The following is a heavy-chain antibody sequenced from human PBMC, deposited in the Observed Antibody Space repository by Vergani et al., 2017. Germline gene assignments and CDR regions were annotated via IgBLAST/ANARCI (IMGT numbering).Heavy chain of an antibody. Sequence: QVQLVQSGAEVKKPGASVKVSCKASGYTFTGYYMHWVRQAPGQGLEWMGRIIPILGTANYAQKFQGRVTITADESTSTAYMELSSLRSEDTAVYYCARSQYSYGPQYYYYYYYMDVWGKGTTVTVSS. CDR3: ARSQYSYGPQYYYYYYYMDV. CDR2: IIPILGTA. D-gene: IGHD5-18*01. CDR1: GYTFTGYY. V-gene: IGHV1-69*11. J-gene: IGHJ6*03.